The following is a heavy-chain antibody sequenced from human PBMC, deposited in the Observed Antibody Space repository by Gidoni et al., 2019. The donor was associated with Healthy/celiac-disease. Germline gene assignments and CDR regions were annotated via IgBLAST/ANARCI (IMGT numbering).Heavy chain of an antibody. CDR1: GFTFSSYG. V-gene: IGHV3-30*18. CDR3: AKDQSSSGTYYFDY. J-gene: IGHJ4*02. D-gene: IGHD6-6*01. Sequence: QVQLVESGGGVVQPGRSLRLSCAASGFTFSSYGMHWVRQAPGKGLEWVAVISYDGSNKYYADSVKGRFTISRDNSKNTLYLQMNSLRAEDTAVYYCAKDQSSSGTYYFDYWGQGTLVTVSS. CDR2: ISYDGSNK.